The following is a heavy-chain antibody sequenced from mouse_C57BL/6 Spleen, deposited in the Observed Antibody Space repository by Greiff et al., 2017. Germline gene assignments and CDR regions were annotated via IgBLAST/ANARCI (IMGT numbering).Heavy chain of an antibody. Sequence: EVKLVESGGGLVKPGGSLKLSCAASGFTFSDYGMHWVRQAPEKGLEWVAYISSGSSTIYYADTVKGRFTISRDNAKNTLFLQMTSLRSEDTAMYYCARRSNFSYDYAMDYWGQGTSVTVSS. CDR1: GFTFSDYG. V-gene: IGHV5-17*01. J-gene: IGHJ4*01. CDR2: ISSGSSTI. CDR3: ARRSNFSYDYAMDY. D-gene: IGHD2-5*01.